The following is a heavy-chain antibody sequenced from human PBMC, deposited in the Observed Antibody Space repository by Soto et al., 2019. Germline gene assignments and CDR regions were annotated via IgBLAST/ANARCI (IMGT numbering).Heavy chain of an antibody. CDR3: ARAGHIVVVTPSDY. D-gene: IGHD2-21*01. CDR1: GFTFSDYY. J-gene: IGHJ4*02. Sequence: LRLSCAASGFTFSDYYMSWIRQAPGKGLEWVSYISSSGSTIYYADSVKGRFTISRDNAKNSLYLQMNSLRAEDTAVYYCARAGHIVVVTPSDYWGQGTLVTVSS. CDR2: ISSSGSTI. V-gene: IGHV3-11*01.